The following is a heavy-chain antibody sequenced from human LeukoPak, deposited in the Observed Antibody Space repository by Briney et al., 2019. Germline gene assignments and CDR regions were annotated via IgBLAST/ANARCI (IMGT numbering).Heavy chain of an antibody. D-gene: IGHD4-17*01. Sequence: TGGSLRLSCAASGFTLSSYWMSWVRQAPGKGPEWVANIKQDGDEKYYVDSVKGRFTISRDNAKNSLYLQMNSLRAEDTAVYYCARHAVTTFRFRTYNHYYMVVRGKGTTVTVSS. CDR3: ARHAVTTFRFRTYNHYYMVV. CDR1: GFTLSSYW. CDR2: IKQDGDEK. V-gene: IGHV3-7*01. J-gene: IGHJ6*03.